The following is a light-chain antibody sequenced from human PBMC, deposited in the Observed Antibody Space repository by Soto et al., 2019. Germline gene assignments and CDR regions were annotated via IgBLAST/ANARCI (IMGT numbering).Light chain of an antibody. J-gene: IGLJ1*01. CDR2: SNN. CDR1: SSNIGSNP. CDR3: AAWDDSLNGYV. Sequence: QAVVTQPPSASGTPRQRVTIYCSGSSSNIGSNPVNWYQHLPGTAPKLLIYSNNQRPSGVPDRFSGSKSGASASLAISGLQSEDETDYYCAAWDDSLNGYVFGTGTQLTVL. V-gene: IGLV1-44*01.